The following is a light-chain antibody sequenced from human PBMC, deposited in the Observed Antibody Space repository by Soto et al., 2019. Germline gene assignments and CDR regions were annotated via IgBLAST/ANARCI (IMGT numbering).Light chain of an antibody. CDR3: SSYTSSFKLAV. CDR2: DVS. J-gene: IGLJ1*01. CDR1: SSDFGGYNY. Sequence: QSVLTQPASVSGSPGQSITIFCTGTSSDFGGYNYVSWYQQHPGSAPKLMIYDVSSRPSGVSNRFSGSKSGNTASLTISGLQAEDEADYYCSSYTSSFKLAVFGSGTKVTV. V-gene: IGLV2-14*03.